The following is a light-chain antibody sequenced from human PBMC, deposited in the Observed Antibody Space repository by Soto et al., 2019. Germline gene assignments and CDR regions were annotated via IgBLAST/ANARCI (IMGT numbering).Light chain of an antibody. V-gene: IGLV2-14*01. CDR3: SSYTSTNFVI. J-gene: IGLJ2*01. Sequence: QSVLTQPASVSGSPGQSITISCTGSSGDIGDYKYVSWYKQHPGKAPKLMIYDVSNRPSGVSNRFSASKSGNTASLTISGLQAEDEADYYCSSYTSTNFVIFGGGTKVTV. CDR1: SGDIGDYKY. CDR2: DVS.